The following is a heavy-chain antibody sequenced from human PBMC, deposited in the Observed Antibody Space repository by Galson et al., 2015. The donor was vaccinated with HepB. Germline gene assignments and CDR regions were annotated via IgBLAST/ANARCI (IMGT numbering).Heavy chain of an antibody. CDR1: GGTFSSYA. Sequence: SVKVSCKASGGTFSSYAISWVRQAPGQGLEWMGGIIPIFGTANYAQKFQGRVTITADESTSTAYMELSSLRSEDTAVYYCARNVPATVYAFDIWGQGTMVTVSS. D-gene: IGHD2-2*01. J-gene: IGHJ3*02. V-gene: IGHV1-69*13. CDR3: ARNVPATVYAFDI. CDR2: IIPIFGTA.